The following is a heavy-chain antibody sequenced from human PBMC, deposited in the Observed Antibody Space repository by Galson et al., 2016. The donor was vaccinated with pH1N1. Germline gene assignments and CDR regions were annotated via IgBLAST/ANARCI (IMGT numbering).Heavy chain of an antibody. CDR2: LYDDGST. Sequence: SLRLSCAAPGFIIRSNYMNWVRQAPGKGLEWVSILYDDGSTYYAESVKGRFTISRDNSKNMLYLQMNSLRTEDTAVYYCARGVNVNLAEDWGQGTLVIVSS. D-gene: IGHD3-16*01. V-gene: IGHV3-53*01. J-gene: IGHJ4*02. CDR1: GFIIRSNY. CDR3: ARGVNVNLAED.